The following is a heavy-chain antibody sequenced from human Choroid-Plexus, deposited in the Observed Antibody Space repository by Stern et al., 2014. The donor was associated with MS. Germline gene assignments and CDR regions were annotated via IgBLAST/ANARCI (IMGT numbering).Heavy chain of an antibody. V-gene: IGHV1-2*02. CDR2: LLPKTGGP. D-gene: IGHD3-3*01. CDR1: GYTFTCYY. J-gene: IGHJ6*02. CDR3: ARDQRGITIFGVVTDYYYLGMDV. Sequence: QVQLVQSGAAVKKPGASLKVSCTTSGYTFTCYYIHWVRHAPGQGLEWMVWLLPKTGGPKYAQKFQGRVTRSRDTSISTAYVELSSLTSDDTAVYYCARDQRGITIFGVVTDYYYLGMDVWGQGTTVTVSS.